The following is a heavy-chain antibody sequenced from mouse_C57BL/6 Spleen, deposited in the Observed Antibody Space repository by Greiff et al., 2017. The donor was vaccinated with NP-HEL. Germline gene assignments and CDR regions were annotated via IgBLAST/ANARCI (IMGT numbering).Heavy chain of an antibody. V-gene: IGHV1-19*01. CDR2: INPYNGGT. CDR1: GYTFTDYY. D-gene: IGHD4-1*01. CDR3: ARSDSLTGTLAFFAY. Sequence: EVQLQQSGPVLVKPGASVKMSCKASGYTFTDYYMNWVKQSHGKSLEWIGVINPYNGGTSYNQKFKGKATLTVDKSSSTAYMELNSLTSEDSAVYYCARSDSLTGTLAFFAYWGQGTLVTVSA. J-gene: IGHJ3*01.